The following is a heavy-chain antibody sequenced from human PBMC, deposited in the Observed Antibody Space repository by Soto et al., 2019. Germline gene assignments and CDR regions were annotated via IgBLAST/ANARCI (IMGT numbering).Heavy chain of an antibody. V-gene: IGHV4-34*01. CDR1: GGSFSGYY. CDR3: ARGLGDSSSWYVNNWFDP. CDR2: INHSGST. D-gene: IGHD6-13*01. Sequence: QVQLQQWGAGLLRPSETLSLTCAVYGGSFSGYYSSWIRQPPGKGLEWIEEINHSGSTNYNPSLKSRVTISVDTSKNQFSLKLSSVTAAATAVYYCARGLGDSSSWYVNNWFDPWGQGTLVTVSS. J-gene: IGHJ5*02.